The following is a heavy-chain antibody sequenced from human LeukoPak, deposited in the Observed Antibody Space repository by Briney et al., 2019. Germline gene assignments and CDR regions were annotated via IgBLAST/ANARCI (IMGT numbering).Heavy chain of an antibody. D-gene: IGHD6-13*01. CDR1: GFTFSSYS. CDR2: ISSSSSYI. J-gene: IGHJ4*02. V-gene: IGHV3-21*01. Sequence: GGSLRLSCAASGFTFSSYSMNWVRQAPGKGLEWVSSISSSSSYIYYADSVKGRFTISRDNAKNSLYLQMNSLRAEDTAVYYCARVITVAAAGMGRDYWGQGTLVTVSS. CDR3: ARVITVAAAGMGRDY.